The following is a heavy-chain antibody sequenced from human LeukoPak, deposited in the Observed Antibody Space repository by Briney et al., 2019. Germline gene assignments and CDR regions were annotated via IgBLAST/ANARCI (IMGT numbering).Heavy chain of an antibody. V-gene: IGHV3-23*01. CDR1: GFTFSSYA. D-gene: IGHD4-11*01. CDR2: ISGSGGST. Sequence: GGSLRLSCAASGFTFSSYAMSWVRQAPGKGLEWVSAISGSGGSTYYADSVKGRLTISRDNSKNTLYLQMNSLRAEDTAVYYCAKGTPMTTVTTSWDDAFDIWGQGTMVTVSS. CDR3: AKGTPMTTVTTSWDDAFDI. J-gene: IGHJ3*02.